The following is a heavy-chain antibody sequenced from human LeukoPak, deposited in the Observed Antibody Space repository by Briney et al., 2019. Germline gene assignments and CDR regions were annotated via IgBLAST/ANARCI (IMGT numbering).Heavy chain of an antibody. CDR1: GGSISSGDYY. CDR3: AGDYGDLLSGIRFDT. Sequence: SETLSLTCTVSGGSISSGDYYWSWIRQPPGKGLEWIGYIYYSGSTYYNPSLKSRVTISIQTSKNQFSLKLTSVTAADTAVYYCAGDYGDLLSGIRFDTWGQGTLVTVSS. V-gene: IGHV4-30-4*01. J-gene: IGHJ5*02. D-gene: IGHD4-17*01. CDR2: IYYSGST.